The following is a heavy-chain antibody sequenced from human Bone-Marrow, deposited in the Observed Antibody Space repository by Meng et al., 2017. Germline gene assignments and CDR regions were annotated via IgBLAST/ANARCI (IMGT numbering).Heavy chain of an antibody. Sequence: VQLEDPGLVLLSLWRSRSLPGAVSGGTISSIDWWSWVHQPPGKWLEWIGEIYHGGDTNYNPSLKSRVTIAIDKSKNQFSLKLSSVTAADTAVYYCASWIYSCGWQWGQGALVTVSS. CDR2: IYHGGDT. V-gene: IGHV4-4*02. D-gene: IGHD6-19*01. J-gene: IGHJ4*02. CDR3: ASWIYSCGWQ. CDR1: GGTISSIDW.